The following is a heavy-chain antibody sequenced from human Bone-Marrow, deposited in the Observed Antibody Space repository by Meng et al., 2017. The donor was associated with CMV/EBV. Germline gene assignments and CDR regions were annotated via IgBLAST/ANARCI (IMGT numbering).Heavy chain of an antibody. D-gene: IGHD2-2*01. J-gene: IGHJ6*02. CDR2: ISSGSPI. CDR1: EFTFRDYY. V-gene: IGHV3-69-1*01. CDR3: SREVVPGRSGYYYGMDV. Sequence: GGSRRLSCAAPEFTFRDYYLNWFSQGPGKGLQWVSFISSGSPIYCADSVKGRFTISRDNAENSLNLQMNSLRAEDTAVHYCSREVVPGRSGYYYGMDVWGQGTMVTVSS.